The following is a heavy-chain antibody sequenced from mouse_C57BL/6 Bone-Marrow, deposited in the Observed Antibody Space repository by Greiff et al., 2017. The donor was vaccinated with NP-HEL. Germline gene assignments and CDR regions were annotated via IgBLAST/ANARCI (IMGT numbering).Heavy chain of an antibody. J-gene: IGHJ2*01. CDR1: GYTFTSYW. CDR3: ARQLGRGGYYFDY. V-gene: IGHV1-64*01. D-gene: IGHD4-1*01. CDR2: IHPNSGST. Sequence: QVQLQQPGAELVKPGASVKLSCKASGYTFTSYWMHWVKQRPGQGLEWIGMIHPNSGSTNYNEKFKSKATLTVDKSSSTAYMQLSSLTSQDSAVYYCARQLGRGGYYFDYWGKGTTLTVSS.